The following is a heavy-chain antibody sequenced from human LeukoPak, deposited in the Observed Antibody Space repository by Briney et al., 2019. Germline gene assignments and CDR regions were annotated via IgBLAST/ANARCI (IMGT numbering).Heavy chain of an antibody. J-gene: IGHJ4*02. V-gene: IGHV1-24*01. CDR2: FDPEDGET. CDR1: GYTLTELS. D-gene: IGHD5-18*01. Sequence: ASAKVSCKVSGYTLTELSMHWVRQAPGKGLEWMGGFDPEDGETIYAQKFQGRVTMTEDTSTDTAYMELSSLRSEDTAVYYCAVGYSYGPPLFFDYWGQGTLVTVSS. CDR3: AVGYSYGPPLFFDY.